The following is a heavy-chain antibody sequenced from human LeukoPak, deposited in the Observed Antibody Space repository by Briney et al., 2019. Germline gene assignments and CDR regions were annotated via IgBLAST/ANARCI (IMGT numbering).Heavy chain of an antibody. CDR2: IYYSGST. Sequence: SETLSLTCTVSGGSISSGDYYWSWIRQPPGKGLEWIGYIYYSGSTYYNPSLKSRVTISVDTSKNQFSLKLYSVTASDAALYYCARHLSGTTMAHYFDFWGQGILVAVSS. CDR1: GGSISSGDYY. V-gene: IGHV4-30-4*08. J-gene: IGHJ4*02. CDR3: ARHLSGTTMAHYFDF. D-gene: IGHD1-1*01.